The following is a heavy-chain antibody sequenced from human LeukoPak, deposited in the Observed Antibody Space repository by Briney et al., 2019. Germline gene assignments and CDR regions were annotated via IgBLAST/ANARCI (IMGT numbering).Heavy chain of an antibody. CDR1: GFTFSSYA. CDR2: IRGSGSIT. J-gene: IGHJ3*02. V-gene: IGHV3-23*01. CDR3: GRDPNGDYIGAFDM. Sequence: GGSLRLSCAASGFTFSSYAMSWVRQAPGKGLEWLSAIRGSGSITQYADSVKDRFTIFRDNSKNTLYLQMNNLRAEDTAVYYCGRDPNGDYIGAFDMWGQGTVVTVSS. D-gene: IGHD4-17*01.